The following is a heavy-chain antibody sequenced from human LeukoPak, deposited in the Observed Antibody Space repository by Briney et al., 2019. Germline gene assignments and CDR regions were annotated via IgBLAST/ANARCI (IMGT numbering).Heavy chain of an antibody. CDR3: AKMGTYGSASHTLDY. CDR1: GFTFSSYA. Sequence: GGSLRLSCAASGFTFSSYAMSWVRQAPGKGLEWVSAISGSGGSTYYADSVKGRFSISRDNPKNTLYLQISSLRDEDTAIYFCAKMGTYGSASHTLDYWGQGTLVTVSS. J-gene: IGHJ4*02. D-gene: IGHD3-10*01. V-gene: IGHV3-23*01. CDR2: ISGSGGST.